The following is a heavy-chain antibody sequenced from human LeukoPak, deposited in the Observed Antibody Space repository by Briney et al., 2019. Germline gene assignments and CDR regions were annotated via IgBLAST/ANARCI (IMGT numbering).Heavy chain of an antibody. D-gene: IGHD6-19*01. J-gene: IGHJ4*02. Sequence: GGSLRLSCAASGFTFSSYAMSWVRQAPGKGLEWVSAISGSGGSTYYADSVKGRFTISRDNSKNTLYLQMNSLRAEDTAVYYCATGGYSSGWYPYYFDYWGQGTLVTVSS. CDR3: ATGGYSSGWYPYYFDY. CDR2: ISGSGGST. CDR1: GFTFSSYA. V-gene: IGHV3-23*01.